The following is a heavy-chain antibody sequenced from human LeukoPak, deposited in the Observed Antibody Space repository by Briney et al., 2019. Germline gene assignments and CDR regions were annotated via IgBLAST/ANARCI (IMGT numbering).Heavy chain of an antibody. Sequence: PGGSLRLSCAASGFTFSSYGMSWVRQAPGKGLEWVSAISGSGGSSYYADSVKGRFTISRGNSKNTLYLQMNSLRAEDTAVYYCAKPYIVVVVAAYFDYWGQGTLVTVSS. J-gene: IGHJ4*02. CDR3: AKPYIVVVVAAYFDY. CDR1: GFTFSSYG. CDR2: ISGSGGSS. V-gene: IGHV3-23*01. D-gene: IGHD2-15*01.